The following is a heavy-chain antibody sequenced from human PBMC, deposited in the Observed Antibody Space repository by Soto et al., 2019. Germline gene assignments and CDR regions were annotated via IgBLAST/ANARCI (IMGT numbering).Heavy chain of an antibody. CDR3: ARQGNGGEGFDF. Sequence: PGESLRSCCKVYGYSFTTYCIVWVLQMPGKGLEWMGTLYPGDSDTRYSPSFQGQVTISSDKSISTAYLQWSRLKASDTAMYYCARQGNGGEGFDFWGQGTMVTVSS. CDR2: LYPGDSDT. CDR1: GYSFTTYC. D-gene: IGHD3-10*01. J-gene: IGHJ4*02. V-gene: IGHV5-51*01.